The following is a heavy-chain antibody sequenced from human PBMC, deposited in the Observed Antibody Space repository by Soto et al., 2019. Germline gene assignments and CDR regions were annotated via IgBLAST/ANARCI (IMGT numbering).Heavy chain of an antibody. CDR1: GDSVSSNSAA. Sequence: SQTLSLTCAISGDSVSSNSAAWNWIRQSPSRGLEWLGRTYYRSKWYNDYAVSVKSRITINPDTSKNHFSLQLNSVTPEDTAVYYCARIRECSGGTCYIPFDDWGQGTLVTVSS. CDR2: TYYRSKWYN. J-gene: IGHJ4*02. CDR3: ARIRECSGGTCYIPFDD. D-gene: IGHD2-15*01. V-gene: IGHV6-1*01.